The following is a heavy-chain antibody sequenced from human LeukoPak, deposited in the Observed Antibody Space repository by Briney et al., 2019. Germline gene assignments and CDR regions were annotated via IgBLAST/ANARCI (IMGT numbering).Heavy chain of an antibody. CDR1: GFTFSSYA. Sequence: GGSLRLSCAASGFTFSSYAMSWVRQAPGKGLEWVSAISGSGGSTYYADSVKGRFTISRDNSKNTLYLQMNSLRAEDTAVYYCAKDPRYSSSGGGHDYWGQGTLVTVSS. V-gene: IGHV3-23*01. D-gene: IGHD6-13*01. J-gene: IGHJ4*02. CDR2: ISGSGGST. CDR3: AKDPRYSSSGGGHDY.